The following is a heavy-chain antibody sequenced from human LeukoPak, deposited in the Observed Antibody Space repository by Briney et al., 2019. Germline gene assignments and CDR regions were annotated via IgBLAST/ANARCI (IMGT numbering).Heavy chain of an antibody. CDR3: ARLASYGGNSIFDY. D-gene: IGHD4-23*01. J-gene: IGHJ4*02. CDR1: GFTFSSYG. V-gene: IGHV3-33*01. CDR2: IWYDGSNK. Sequence: PGRSLRLSCAASGFTFSSYGMHWVRQAPGKGVEWVAVIWYDGSNKYYADSVKGRFTISRDNSKNTLYLQMNSLRAEDTAVYYCARLASYGGNSIFDYWGQGTLVTVSS.